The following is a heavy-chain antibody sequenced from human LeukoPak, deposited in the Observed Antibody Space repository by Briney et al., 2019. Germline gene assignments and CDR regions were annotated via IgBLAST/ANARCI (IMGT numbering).Heavy chain of an antibody. Sequence: GGSLRLSCAASGFTFSSYAMSWVRQAPGKGLEWVSAISGSGGSTYYADSVKGRFTISRDTSKNTPYLQMNSLRAENTAVYYCAKDPRYYYDSSGYRDYFDYWGQGTLVTVSS. CDR1: GFTFSSYA. J-gene: IGHJ4*02. CDR3: AKDPRYYYDSSGYRDYFDY. V-gene: IGHV3-23*01. CDR2: ISGSGGST. D-gene: IGHD3-22*01.